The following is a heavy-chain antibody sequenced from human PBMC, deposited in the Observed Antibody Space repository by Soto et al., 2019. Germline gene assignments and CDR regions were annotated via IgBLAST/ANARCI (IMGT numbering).Heavy chain of an antibody. J-gene: IGHJ3*02. Sequence: SVKVSCEASGGTFSSYTISWVRQAPGQGLEWMGRIIPILGIANYAQKFQGRVTITADKSTSTAYMELSSLRSEDTAVYYCERDLDIVDTTDAFDIWCQANMVTVS. CDR3: ERDLDIVDTTDAFDI. V-gene: IGHV1-69*04. CDR2: IIPILGIA. D-gene: IGHD5-12*01. CDR1: GGTFSSYT.